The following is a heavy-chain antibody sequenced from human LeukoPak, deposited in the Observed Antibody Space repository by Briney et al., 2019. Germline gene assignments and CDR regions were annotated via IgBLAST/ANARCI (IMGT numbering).Heavy chain of an antibody. CDR1: GGSISSYY. CDR2: IYYSGST. D-gene: IGHD3-22*01. Sequence: SETLSLTCTVSGGSISSYYWSWIRQPPGKGLEWIGYIYYSGSTNYNPSLKSRLTISVDTSKNQFSLKLSSVTAADTAVYYCARQDYDTLGFDYWGQGTLVTVSS. V-gene: IGHV4-59*01. J-gene: IGHJ4*02. CDR3: ARQDYDTLGFDY.